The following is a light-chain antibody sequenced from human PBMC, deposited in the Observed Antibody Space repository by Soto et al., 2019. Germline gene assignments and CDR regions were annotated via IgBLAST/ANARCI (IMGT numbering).Light chain of an antibody. V-gene: IGKV3-15*01. CDR1: HSVSSN. CDR2: GAS. J-gene: IGKJ1*01. Sequence: EIVMTQSPATLSVSPGERATLSCRASHSVSSNLAWYQQKPGQAPRLLIYGASTRATGFPARFSGSGSGTDFTLTISSLEPEDFAVYYCQQYNNWPWTFGQGTKVDIK. CDR3: QQYNNWPWT.